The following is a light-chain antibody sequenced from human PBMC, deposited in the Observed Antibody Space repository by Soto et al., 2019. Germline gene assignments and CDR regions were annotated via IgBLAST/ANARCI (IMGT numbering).Light chain of an antibody. J-gene: IGLJ2*01. CDR1: SSNIGSNT. Sequence: QSVLTQPPSASGTPGQRVTISCSGSSSNIGSNTVNWYQQLPGTAPKLLIYSNNQRPSGVPDRFSGSKSGTSASLAIRGLQSEDEADYYCAAWDDSLNVYVVFGGGTKVTVL. V-gene: IGLV1-44*01. CDR3: AAWDDSLNVYVV. CDR2: SNN.